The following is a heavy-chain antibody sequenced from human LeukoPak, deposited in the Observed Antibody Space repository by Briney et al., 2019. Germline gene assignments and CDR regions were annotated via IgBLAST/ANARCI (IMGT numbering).Heavy chain of an antibody. CDR2: VYTDGSS. Sequence: SQTLSLTCTVSGGSIGSGSYYWSWIRQSAGKGLEWVGRVYTDGSSNYNPSLKSRVTISVDTSKNQFSLKLSSVTAADTAVYYCARVPYLSVVDIWGQGTMVTVSS. CDR1: GGSIGSGSYY. V-gene: IGHV4-61*02. D-gene: IGHD4-23*01. CDR3: ARVPYLSVVDI. J-gene: IGHJ3*02.